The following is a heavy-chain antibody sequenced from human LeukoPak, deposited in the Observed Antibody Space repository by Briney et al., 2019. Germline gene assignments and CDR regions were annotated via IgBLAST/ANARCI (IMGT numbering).Heavy chain of an antibody. Sequence: SETLSLTCTVSGGSISNYYWSWIRQPPGEGLEWIGYIYTSGSTNYNPSLKSRVTISVDTSKNQFSLKLSSVTAADTAAYYCARRRGSYFDYWGQGALVTVSS. CDR1: GGSISNYY. J-gene: IGHJ4*02. CDR3: ARRRGSYFDY. D-gene: IGHD3-10*01. V-gene: IGHV4-4*09. CDR2: IYTSGST.